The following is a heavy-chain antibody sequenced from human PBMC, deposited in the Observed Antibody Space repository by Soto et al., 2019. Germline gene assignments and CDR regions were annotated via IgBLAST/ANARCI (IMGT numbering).Heavy chain of an antibody. V-gene: IGHV1-8*01. Sequence: ASVKVSCKASGYTFTSYDINWVRQTTGQGLEWMGWMNPNSGNTGYAQKFQGRVTMTRNTSISTAYMELSSLRSEDTAVYYCARVGYYYDSSGYYLSFDYWGQGTLVTV. CDR2: MNPNSGNT. D-gene: IGHD3-22*01. J-gene: IGHJ4*02. CDR3: ARVGYYYDSSGYYLSFDY. CDR1: GYTFTSYD.